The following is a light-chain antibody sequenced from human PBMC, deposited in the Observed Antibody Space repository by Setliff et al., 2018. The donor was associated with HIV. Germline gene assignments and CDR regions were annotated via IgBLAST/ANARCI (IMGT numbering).Light chain of an antibody. CDR2: EVS. Sequence: QSALTQPASVSGSPGQSITISCTGTSSDVGGYNSVSWYQQHPGKAPKLMIYEVSNRPSGVSNRFSGSKSGNTASLTISGLQAEDEADYFCSSYTSSSTYVFGTGTKV. J-gene: IGLJ1*01. CDR1: SSDVGGYNS. CDR3: SSYTSSSTYV. V-gene: IGLV2-14*01.